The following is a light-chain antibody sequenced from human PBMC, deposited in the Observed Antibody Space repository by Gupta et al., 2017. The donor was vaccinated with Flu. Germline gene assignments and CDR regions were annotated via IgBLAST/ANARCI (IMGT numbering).Light chain of an antibody. CDR3: QQANSFPYT. CDR2: AAS. Sequence: DIQMTQSPSSVSVSVGDRVTITCRASQDIDDWLAWYQQRPGKAPKLLIFAASSMESGVPSRFSGSGSGTEFTLTISSLQAEDFATYYCQQANSFPYTFGQGTKVENK. V-gene: IGKV1-12*01. CDR1: QDIDDW. J-gene: IGKJ2*01.